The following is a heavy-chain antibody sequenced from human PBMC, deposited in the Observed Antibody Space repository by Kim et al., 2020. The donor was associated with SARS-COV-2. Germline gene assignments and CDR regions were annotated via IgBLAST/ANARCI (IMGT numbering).Heavy chain of an antibody. J-gene: IGHJ4*02. CDR3: LKGGGGSAMVNFDD. Sequence: GGSLRLSCAAAGFPFSSYSMAWVRQAPGKGPEWVSSIGGNGFSKYYADSVKGRFTISRDNSKNSLFLQMNSLRADDTALYYCLKGGGGSAMVNFDDWGRGTLVTVSS. V-gene: IGHV3-23*01. CDR1: GFPFSSYS. D-gene: IGHD1-26*01. CDR2: IGGNGFSK.